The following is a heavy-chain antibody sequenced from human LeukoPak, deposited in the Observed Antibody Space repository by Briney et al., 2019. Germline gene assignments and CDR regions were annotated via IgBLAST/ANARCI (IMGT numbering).Heavy chain of an antibody. J-gene: IGHJ4*02. Sequence: PSETLSLTCAVYGGSFSGYYWSWIRLPPGKGLEWIGEINHSGSTNYNPSLKSRVTISVDTSKNQFSLKLSSVTAADTAVYYCARGRNDVWGSYRYRGYYFDYWGQGTLVTVSS. D-gene: IGHD3-16*02. CDR1: GGSFSGYY. CDR2: INHSGST. CDR3: ARGRNDVWGSYRYRGYYFDY. V-gene: IGHV4-34*01.